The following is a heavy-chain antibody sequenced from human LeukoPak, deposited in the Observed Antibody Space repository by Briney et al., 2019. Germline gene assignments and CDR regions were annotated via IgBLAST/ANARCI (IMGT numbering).Heavy chain of an antibody. V-gene: IGHV3-53*01. CDR3: ARDLYGGIGYGDSEDY. Sequence: GGSLRLSCAASGFNFDDYTMHWVRQAPGKGLEWVSVIYSGGSTYYADSVKGRFTISRDNSKNTLYLQMNSLRAEDTAVYYCARDLYGGIGYGDSEDYWGQGTLVTVSS. D-gene: IGHD4-17*01. CDR1: GFNFDDYT. CDR2: IYSGGST. J-gene: IGHJ4*02.